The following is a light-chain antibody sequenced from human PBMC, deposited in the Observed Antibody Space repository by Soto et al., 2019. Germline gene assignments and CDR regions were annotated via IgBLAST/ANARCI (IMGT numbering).Light chain of an antibody. J-gene: IGLJ3*02. CDR3: TSYTSSSTWV. CDR2: EVS. Sequence: SALTQPASVSGSPGQSITISCAGTSRDVHNYNYVSWYQHHPGRAPKLMIYEVSNRPSGVSNRFSGSRSGNTASLTISGLQAEDEADYYCTSYTSSSTWVFGGGTKLTVL. CDR1: SRDVHNYNY. V-gene: IGLV2-14*01.